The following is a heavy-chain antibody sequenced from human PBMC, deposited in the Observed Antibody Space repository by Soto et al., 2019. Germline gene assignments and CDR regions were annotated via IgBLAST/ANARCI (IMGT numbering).Heavy chain of an antibody. D-gene: IGHD3-22*01. J-gene: IGHJ4*02. Sequence: QVQLVQSGAEVKRPGASVKVSCKASGYIFNNYYIHWARQAPGQGLEWMGIISPSDGSTTYAQRFQGRVTMTRDTSTSTVYMELGSLRSDDTAVFYCVTGDFYASSSDYWGQGTLVTVSS. CDR1: GYIFNNYY. CDR2: ISPSDGST. V-gene: IGHV1-46*02. CDR3: VTGDFYASSSDY.